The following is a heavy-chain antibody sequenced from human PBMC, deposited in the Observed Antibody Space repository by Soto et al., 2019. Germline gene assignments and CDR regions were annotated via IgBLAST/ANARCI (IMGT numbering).Heavy chain of an antibody. J-gene: IGHJ4*02. Sequence: PGGSLRLSCEASGFTFSSYAMNWVRQAPGKVLEWVAVVWYEGSKTEGGTTDYAAPVKGRFTISRDDSKNTLYLQMNSLNTEDTAVYYCSTYTYGYIPLWGQGXLVTVYS. D-gene: IGHD5-18*01. CDR3: STYTYGYIPL. CDR2: VWYEGSKTEGGTT. V-gene: IGHV3-15*04. CDR1: GFTFSSYA.